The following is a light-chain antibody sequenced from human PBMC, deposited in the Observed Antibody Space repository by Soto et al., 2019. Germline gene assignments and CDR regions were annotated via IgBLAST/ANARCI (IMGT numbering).Light chain of an antibody. CDR3: QQYNSYSTWT. V-gene: IGKV1-5*01. Sequence: DIQMTQSPSTLSASVGDRVTITCRASQSISSWLAWYQQKPGKAPKLLIYDASSLESGVPSRFSGSGSGTEFPLTISSLQPDDCATYYCQQYNSYSTWTFGQGNKVEIK. CDR2: DAS. CDR1: QSISSW. J-gene: IGKJ1*01.